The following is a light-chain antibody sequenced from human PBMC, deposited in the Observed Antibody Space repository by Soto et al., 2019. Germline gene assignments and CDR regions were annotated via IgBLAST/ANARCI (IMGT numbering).Light chain of an antibody. CDR3: AAWDYSLNGYV. V-gene: IGLV1-44*01. CDR2: NNN. CDR1: SSNIGINT. Sequence: QSVLTQPPSASETPGQRVTISCSGSSSNIGINTVDWFQQLPGTAPKLLIYNNNQRPSGVPDRFSGSKSGTSASLAISGLQSEDESDYYCAAWDYSLNGYVFGTGTKVTVL. J-gene: IGLJ1*01.